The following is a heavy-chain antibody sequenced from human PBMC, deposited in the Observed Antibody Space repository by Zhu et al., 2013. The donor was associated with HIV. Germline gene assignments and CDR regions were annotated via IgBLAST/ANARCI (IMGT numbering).Heavy chain of an antibody. CDR1: GGTFSSYA. Sequence: QVQLVQSGAEVKKPGSSVKVSCKASGGTFSSYAISWVRQAPGQGLEWMGGIIPIFGTANYAQKFQGRVTITADESTSTAYMELSSLRSEDTAVYYCARWRELGLGDYYYGMDVWGQGTTVTVSS. CDR3: ARWRELGLGDYYYGMDV. CDR2: IIPIFGTA. V-gene: IGHV1-69*01. J-gene: IGHJ6*02. D-gene: IGHD1-26*01.